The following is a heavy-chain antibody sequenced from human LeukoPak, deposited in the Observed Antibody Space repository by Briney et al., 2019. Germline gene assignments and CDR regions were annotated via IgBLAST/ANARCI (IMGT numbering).Heavy chain of an antibody. CDR2: INHSGST. CDR3: ARLRLGYCSSTSCHLVSDYYGKDV. Sequence: PETLSLTCAVYGGSFSGYYWSWIRQPPGKGLEWIGEINHSGSTNYNPSLKSRVTISVDTSKNQFSLKLSSVTAADTAVYYCARLRLGYCSSTSCHLVSDYYGKDVWGKGTTVTVSS. V-gene: IGHV4-34*01. J-gene: IGHJ6*04. CDR1: GGSFSGYY. D-gene: IGHD2-2*01.